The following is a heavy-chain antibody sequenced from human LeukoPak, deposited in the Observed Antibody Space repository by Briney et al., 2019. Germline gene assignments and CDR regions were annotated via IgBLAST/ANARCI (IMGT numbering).Heavy chain of an antibody. D-gene: IGHD4-23*01. Sequence: GGSLRLSCAASGFTFSSYAMHWVRQAPGKGLEWVAVISYDGSNKYYADSVEGRFTISRDNSKNTLYLQMNSLRAEDTAVYYCARPDDYGGNPFDYWGQGTLVTVSS. J-gene: IGHJ4*02. CDR2: ISYDGSNK. CDR1: GFTFSSYA. CDR3: ARPDDYGGNPFDY. V-gene: IGHV3-30-3*01.